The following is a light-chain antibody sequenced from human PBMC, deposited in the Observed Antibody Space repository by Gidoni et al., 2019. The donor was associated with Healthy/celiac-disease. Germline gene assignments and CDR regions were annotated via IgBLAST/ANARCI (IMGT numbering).Light chain of an antibody. Sequence: DIQITQSPSSLSASVGDRVTITCQASQDISNYLNWYQQKPGKAPKLLIYDASNLETGVPSRVSGSGSGTEFTFTISSLQPEDIATYYWQQYDNLPLFGQGTKLEIK. CDR2: DAS. CDR3: QQYDNLPL. CDR1: QDISNY. J-gene: IGKJ2*01. V-gene: IGKV1-33*01.